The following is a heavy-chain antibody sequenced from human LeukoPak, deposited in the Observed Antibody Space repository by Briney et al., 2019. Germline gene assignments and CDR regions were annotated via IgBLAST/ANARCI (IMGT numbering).Heavy chain of an antibody. V-gene: IGHV4-59*11. J-gene: IGHJ4*02. CDR2: IYDFGST. Sequence: SETLSLTCTVSGGSLISHYWSWLRQTPGKGLEWIGYIYDFGSTDYNPSLKSRVTMPVDTSKNEFSLKLSSVTAADTAVHYCAGAVGALLTWAFWGQGTLVTVSS. CDR1: GGSLISHY. CDR3: AGAVGALLTWAF. D-gene: IGHD1-26*01.